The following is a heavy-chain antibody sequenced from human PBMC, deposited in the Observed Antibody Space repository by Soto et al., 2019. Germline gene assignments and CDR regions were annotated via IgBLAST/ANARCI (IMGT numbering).Heavy chain of an antibody. CDR2: ISGSGGST. CDR3: AKDSSITMIVEVIPHYFDY. CDR1: GFTFSSYA. D-gene: IGHD3-22*01. J-gene: IGHJ4*02. Sequence: LGGSLRLSCAASGFTFSSYAMSWVRQAPGKGLEWVSAISGSGGSTYYADSVKGRFTISRDNSKNTLYLQMNSLRAEDTAVYYCAKDSSITMIVEVIPHYFDYWGQGTLVTVS. V-gene: IGHV3-23*01.